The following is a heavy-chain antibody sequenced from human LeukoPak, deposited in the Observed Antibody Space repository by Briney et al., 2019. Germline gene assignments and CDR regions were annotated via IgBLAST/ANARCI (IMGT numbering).Heavy chain of an antibody. V-gene: IGHV3-23*01. CDR3: AKGSIFGWQYYFDY. CDR2: ISGSGGST. CDR1: GFTFSSYA. J-gene: IGHJ4*02. D-gene: IGHD6-19*01. Sequence: PGGSLRLSCAASGFTFSSYAMSWVRQAPGKGLEWVSAISGSGGSTYYADSVKGRFTISRDNSKNTLYRQMNSLRAEDTAVYYCAKGSIFGWQYYFDYWGQGTLVTVSS.